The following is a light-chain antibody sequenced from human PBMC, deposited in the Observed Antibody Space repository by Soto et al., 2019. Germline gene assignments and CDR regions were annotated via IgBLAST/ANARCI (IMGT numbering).Light chain of an antibody. J-gene: IGKJ4*01. CDR2: GAS. CDR1: HSVDSN. Sequence: EIVLTQSPATLSVSPGERATLSCRTSHSVDSNLAWYQQKPGQAPRLLLFGASTRATGIPARFSGSGSGTDFTLTISSLQSEDFAVYYCQQYNNWPLTFGGGTKVDI. V-gene: IGKV3D-15*01. CDR3: QQYNNWPLT.